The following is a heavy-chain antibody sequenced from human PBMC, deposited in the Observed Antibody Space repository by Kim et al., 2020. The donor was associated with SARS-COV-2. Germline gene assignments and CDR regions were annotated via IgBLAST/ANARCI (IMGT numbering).Heavy chain of an antibody. V-gene: IGHV3-21*01. CDR2: ITTSGSYI. CDR1: GFTFSSYS. Sequence: GGSLRLSCAASGFTFSSYSMNWVRQAPGKGLEWVSYITTSGSYIYYADSVKGRFTISRDNAKNSLYLQMNSLRAEDTAVYCCAKDPDNLCFDELSFDDA. CDR3: AKDPDNLCFDELSFDDA. J-gene: IGHJ3*01. D-gene: IGHD3-10*01.